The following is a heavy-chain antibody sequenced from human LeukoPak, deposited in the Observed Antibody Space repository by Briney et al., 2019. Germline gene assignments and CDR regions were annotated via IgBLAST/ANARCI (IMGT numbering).Heavy chain of an antibody. V-gene: IGHV3-7*05. CDR3: ARDPSGNDAFDI. CDR1: GFTFSDFW. D-gene: IGHD1-26*01. Sequence: GGSLRLSCAASGFTFSDFWMSWVRQAPGKGLEWVANIKEDGTEKYYVDSVRGRLTISRDNAKNSLFLQINSLRPEDTAVYYCARDPSGNDAFDIWGQGTKVTVSS. J-gene: IGHJ3*02. CDR2: IKEDGTEK.